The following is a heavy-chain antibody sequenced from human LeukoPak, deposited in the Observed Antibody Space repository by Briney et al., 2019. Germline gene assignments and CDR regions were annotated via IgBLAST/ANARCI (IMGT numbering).Heavy chain of an antibody. V-gene: IGHV3-23*01. CDR2: ISGSGGST. D-gene: IGHD3-10*01. CDR3: AKNPLNYYGSGSPSAFDY. Sequence: GGSLRLSCAASGFTFSSYAMSWVRQAPGKGREWVSAISGSGGSTYYADSVKGRFTISRDNSKNTLYLQMNSLRAEDTAVYYCAKNPLNYYGSGSPSAFDYWGQGTLVTVSS. J-gene: IGHJ4*02. CDR1: GFTFSSYA.